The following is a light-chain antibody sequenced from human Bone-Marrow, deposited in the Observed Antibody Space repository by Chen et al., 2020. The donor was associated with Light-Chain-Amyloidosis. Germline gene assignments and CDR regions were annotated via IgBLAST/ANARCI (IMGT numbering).Light chain of an antibody. CDR1: QGIAHY. V-gene: IGKV1-27*01. CDR3: QKYNSAPLA. Sequence: DIQMTQSPSSVSASVGDRVTINCRASQGIAHYLAWYQQKPGKVPKLLIYATSTLQSGVPARFSGGGSGTVFTLTISSLQPEDVATYYCQKYNSAPLAFGGGTKVEIK. J-gene: IGKJ4*01. CDR2: ATS.